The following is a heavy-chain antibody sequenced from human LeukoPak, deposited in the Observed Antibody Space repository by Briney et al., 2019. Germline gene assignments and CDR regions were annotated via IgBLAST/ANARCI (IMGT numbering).Heavy chain of an antibody. CDR3: AKGPSGDFWSGYYISGTYFDY. Sequence: PGGSLRLSCAAPGFTFSSYAMSWVRQAPGKGLEWVSAISGSGGSTYYADSVKGRFTISRDNSKNTLYLQMNSLRAEDTAVYYCAKGPSGDFWSGYYISGTYFDYWGQGTLVTVSS. D-gene: IGHD3-3*01. CDR1: GFTFSSYA. CDR2: ISGSGGST. V-gene: IGHV3-23*01. J-gene: IGHJ4*02.